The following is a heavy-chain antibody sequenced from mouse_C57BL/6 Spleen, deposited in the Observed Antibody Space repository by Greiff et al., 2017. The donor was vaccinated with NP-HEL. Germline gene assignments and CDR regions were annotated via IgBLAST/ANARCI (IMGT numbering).Heavy chain of an antibody. CDR3: AIGGVTTGPFDY. D-gene: IGHD1-1*01. Sequence: QVQLKQPGAELVKPGASVKVSCKASGYTFTSYWMHWVKQRPGQGLEWIGRIHPSDSDTNYTQKFKGKATLTVDKSSSTAYMQLSSLTSEDSAVYYCAIGGVTTGPFDYWGQGTTLTVSS. V-gene: IGHV1-74*01. J-gene: IGHJ2*01. CDR1: GYTFTSYW. CDR2: IHPSDSDT.